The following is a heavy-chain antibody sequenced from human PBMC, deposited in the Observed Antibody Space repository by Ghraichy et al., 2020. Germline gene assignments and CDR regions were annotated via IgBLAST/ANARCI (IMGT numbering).Heavy chain of an antibody. CDR2: INAGNGNT. Sequence: ASVKVSCKASGYTFTSYAMHWVRQAPGQRLEWMGWINAGNGNTKYSQKFQGRVTITRDTSASTAYMELSSLRSEDTAVYYCARGYCSSTSCYSNGAKTNWFDPWGQGTLVTVSS. CDR1: GYTFTSYA. D-gene: IGHD2-2*01. CDR3: ARGYCSSTSCYSNGAKTNWFDP. V-gene: IGHV1-3*01. J-gene: IGHJ5*02.